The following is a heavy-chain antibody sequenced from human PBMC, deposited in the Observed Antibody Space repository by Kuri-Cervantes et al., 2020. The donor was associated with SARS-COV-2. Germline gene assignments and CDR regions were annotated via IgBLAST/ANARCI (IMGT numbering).Heavy chain of an antibody. Sequence: GESLKISCAASRFTFNKYDLIWVRQAPGKGLEWVSSISTSGGDTNYADSLKGRFTISRDNSKNTLYLQMNSLRVEDTAVNYFASVSTMGVSLDWGQGTLVTVSS. V-gene: IGHV3-23*01. CDR1: RFTFNKYD. CDR2: ISTSGGDT. D-gene: IGHD5-24*01. J-gene: IGHJ4*02. CDR3: ASVSTMGVSLD.